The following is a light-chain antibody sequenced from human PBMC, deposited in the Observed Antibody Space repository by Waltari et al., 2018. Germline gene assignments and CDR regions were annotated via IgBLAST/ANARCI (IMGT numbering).Light chain of an antibody. V-gene: IGLV2-14*03. J-gene: IGLJ2*01. Sequence: QSAPPQPASVSGSPGQSITISCPGTHSDVGGYNYVPWYQQHPGKAPKLMIYDVTNRPSGVSNRFSGSKSGNTASLTISGLQAEDEADYFCSSYTSSSTLVFGGGTKLTVL. CDR3: SSYTSSSTLV. CDR2: DVT. CDR1: HSDVGGYNY.